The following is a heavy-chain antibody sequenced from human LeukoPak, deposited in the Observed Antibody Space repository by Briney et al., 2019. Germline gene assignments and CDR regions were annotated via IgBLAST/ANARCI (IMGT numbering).Heavy chain of an antibody. D-gene: IGHD1-1*01. CDR1: GYTFTSYG. CDR2: ISIYDGNT. CDR3: ARDWGTSALDY. J-gene: IGHJ4*02. Sequence: ASVKVSCKASGYTFTSYGISRVRQAPGQGLEWLGWISIYDGNTNYAQKVQGRVTMTTDTSTSTAYMELRSLRSDDTAVYYCARDWGTSALDYWGQGTLVTVSS. V-gene: IGHV1-18*01.